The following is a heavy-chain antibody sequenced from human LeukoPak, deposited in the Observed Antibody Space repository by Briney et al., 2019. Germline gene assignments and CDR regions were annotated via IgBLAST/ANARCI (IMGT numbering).Heavy chain of an antibody. D-gene: IGHD2-2*01. J-gene: IGHJ5*02. CDR3: TSPVVPAA. Sequence: PGGSLRLSCAASGFTFSGSAMQLVRQASGKGLEWVGRIRSKANSYATAYAASVKGRFTISRDDSKNTAYLQMNSLKTEDTAVYYCTSPVVPAAWGQGTLVTVSS. CDR1: GFTFSGSA. CDR2: IRSKANSYAT. V-gene: IGHV3-73*01.